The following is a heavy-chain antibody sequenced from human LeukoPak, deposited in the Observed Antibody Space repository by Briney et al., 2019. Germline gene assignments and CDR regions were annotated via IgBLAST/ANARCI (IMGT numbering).Heavy chain of an antibody. J-gene: IGHJ4*02. CDR3: AKDTEQWLGHIGS. CDR2: ISHDSDTI. CDR1: GFRFSRYA. V-gene: IGHV3-9*01. Sequence: GGSLRLSCEVAGFRFSRYAMHWVRHVPGKGLEWVTGISHDSDTIDYADSVQGRFIISRDNARNSLYLQMDSLTPEDTAFYYCAKDTEQWLGHIGSWGLGTLVTVSS. D-gene: IGHD6-19*01.